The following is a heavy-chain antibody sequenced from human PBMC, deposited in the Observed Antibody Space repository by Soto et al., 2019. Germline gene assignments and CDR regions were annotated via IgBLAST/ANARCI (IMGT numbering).Heavy chain of an antibody. D-gene: IGHD3-16*01. CDR1: GVTFSSSA. V-gene: IGHV3-23*01. Sequence: PXGSLILSCSASGVTFSSSAMSWVRQAPGTGLEWVSTINPTGANTHYADSAKGRFTISRDNSRNTVDLQMNSLRAADTALYYCVSWVSDHFDYWGQGTPVTVSS. J-gene: IGHJ4*02. CDR2: INPTGANT. CDR3: VSWVSDHFDY.